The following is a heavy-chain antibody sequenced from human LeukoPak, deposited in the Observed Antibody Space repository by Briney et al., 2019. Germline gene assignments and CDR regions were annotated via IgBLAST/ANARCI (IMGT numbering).Heavy chain of an antibody. J-gene: IGHJ3*02. Sequence: GGSLRLSCAASGFTFSSYSMNWVRQAPGKGLEWVSGISWNSGSIGYADSVKGRFTISRDNAKNSLYLQMKSLRAEDTALYYCAKDDYGDDNAFDIWGQGTMVTASS. CDR2: ISWNSGSI. V-gene: IGHV3-9*01. CDR3: AKDDYGDDNAFDI. D-gene: IGHD4-17*01. CDR1: GFTFSSYS.